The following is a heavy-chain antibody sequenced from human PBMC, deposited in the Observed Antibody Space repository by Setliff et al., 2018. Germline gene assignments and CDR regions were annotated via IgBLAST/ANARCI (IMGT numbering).Heavy chain of an antibody. J-gene: IGHJ6*03. V-gene: IGHV4-4*07. CDR1: GGSISSYY. CDR3: AREQWLDPPGYYYMDV. Sequence: LETLSLPCTVSGGSISSYYWSWIRQPAGKGLEWIGHIYIGGSANYNPSLKSRVTMSIDTSKNQFSLKLNSVTAADMAVYYCAREQWLDPPGYYYMDVWAKGTTVTVSS. D-gene: IGHD6-19*01. CDR2: IYIGGSA.